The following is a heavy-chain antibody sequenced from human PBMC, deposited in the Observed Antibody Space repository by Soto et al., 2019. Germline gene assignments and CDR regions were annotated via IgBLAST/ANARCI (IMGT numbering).Heavy chain of an antibody. CDR1: GFTFSSDW. V-gene: IGHV3-74*01. CDR3: ARGGSTWSDY. Sequence: EVQLVESGGGLVQPGGSLRLSCAASGFTFSSDWMHWVRQGPGKGLVWVSRIKSDGSYTNYADAVKGRFTISRDNARNTLYLQMNSLRAEDTAVYYCARGGSTWSDYWGQGTLVTVSS. CDR2: IKSDGSYT. D-gene: IGHD6-13*01. J-gene: IGHJ4*02.